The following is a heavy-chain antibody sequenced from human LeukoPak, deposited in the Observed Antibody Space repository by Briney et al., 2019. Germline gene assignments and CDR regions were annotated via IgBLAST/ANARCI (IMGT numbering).Heavy chain of an antibody. CDR3: ARSGDDYGDYVSYFDY. CDR2: ISSSGSTI. Sequence: PGGSLRLSCAASGFTFSSYEMNWVRQAPGKGLEWVSYISSSGSTIYYAGSVKGRFTISRDNAKNSLYLQMNSLRAEDTAVYYCARSGDDYGDYVSYFDYWGQGTLVTVSS. J-gene: IGHJ4*02. D-gene: IGHD4-17*01. V-gene: IGHV3-48*03. CDR1: GFTFSSYE.